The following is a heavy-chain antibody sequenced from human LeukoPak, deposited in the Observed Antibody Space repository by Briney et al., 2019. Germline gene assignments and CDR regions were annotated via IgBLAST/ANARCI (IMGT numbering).Heavy chain of an antibody. CDR1: GFTFSSYS. D-gene: IGHD2-21*02. CDR3: ARDIVVVTAMPFDY. CDR2: ISSSSSTI. V-gene: IGHV3-48*01. Sequence: GGSLRLSCAASGFTFSSYSMNWVRQAPGKGLEWVSYISSSSSTIYYADSVKGRFTISRDNSKNTLYLQMNSLRAEDTAVYYCARDIVVVTAMPFDYWGQGTLVTVSS. J-gene: IGHJ4*02.